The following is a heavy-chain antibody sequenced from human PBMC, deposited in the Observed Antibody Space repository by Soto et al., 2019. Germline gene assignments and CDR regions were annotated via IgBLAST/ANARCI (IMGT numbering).Heavy chain of an antibody. Sequence: QVQLVESGGGVVQPGRSLRLSCAAAGFTLSNYGMHWVRQAPGKGLEWVAVIWSDGNNKYYTDSVKGRFTISRDNSKNTLYLQMNRLSAEDTAVYYCARDPGLEQQLYFDYWGQGTLVTVSS. CDR2: IWSDGNNK. CDR1: GFTLSNYG. D-gene: IGHD6-13*01. V-gene: IGHV3-33*01. CDR3: ARDPGLEQQLYFDY. J-gene: IGHJ4*02.